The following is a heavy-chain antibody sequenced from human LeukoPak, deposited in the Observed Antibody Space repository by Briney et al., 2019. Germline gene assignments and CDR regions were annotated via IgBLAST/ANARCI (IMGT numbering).Heavy chain of an antibody. V-gene: IGHV3-7*01. Sequence: GGSLRLSCAASGVTFSTYWMTWVRQAPGKGLEWVANIKQDGSEKYYVDSVKGRFTISRDNAKNSLYLQMNSLRAEDTAVYYCAREVRGITIFGVVYIRRFDYWGQGTLVTVSS. CDR3: AREVRGITIFGVVYIRRFDY. D-gene: IGHD3-3*01. J-gene: IGHJ4*02. CDR1: GVTFSTYW. CDR2: IKQDGSEK.